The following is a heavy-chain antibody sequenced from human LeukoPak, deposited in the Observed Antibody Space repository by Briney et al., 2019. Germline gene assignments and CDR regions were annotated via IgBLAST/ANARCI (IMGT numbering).Heavy chain of an antibody. Sequence: GASXKVSCKASGYTFTSYGISWVGQAPGQGLEWMGWISAYNGNTNYAQKLQGRVRMNTDTSRSKDYMELRSLRSDDTAVYYCARRNDVDAFDIWGQGTMVTVSS. D-gene: IGHD1-1*01. J-gene: IGHJ3*02. CDR3: ARRNDVDAFDI. CDR2: ISAYNGNT. V-gene: IGHV1-18*01. CDR1: GYTFTSYG.